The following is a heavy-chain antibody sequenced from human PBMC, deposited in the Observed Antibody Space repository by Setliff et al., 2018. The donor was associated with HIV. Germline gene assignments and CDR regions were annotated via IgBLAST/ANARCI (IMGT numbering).Heavy chain of an antibody. V-gene: IGHV1-69*05. CDR3: ASAGAWQRNALDI. CDR2: IIPISGTA. J-gene: IGHJ3*02. CDR1: GGTFSNYG. D-gene: IGHD5-12*01. Sequence: ASVKVSCKASGGTFSNYGMSWVRQAPGQGLEWMGGIIPISGTANYAQKFQGRVAMTRDTSTSTVYMELSSLRSEDTAVYYCASAGAWQRNALDIWGQGTMVTVSS.